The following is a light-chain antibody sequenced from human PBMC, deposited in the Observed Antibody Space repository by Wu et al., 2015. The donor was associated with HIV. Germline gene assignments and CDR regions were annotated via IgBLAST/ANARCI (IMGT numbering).Light chain of an antibody. Sequence: EIVMTQSPATLSVSPGESTTLSCRASQSVSSNLAWYHQKPGQAPRLLIYGASTRATGVSARFSGSGSGTEFTLVISSLQSEDFAFYYCQQYNKWPGSFGGGTKVEIK. J-gene: IGKJ4*01. CDR2: GAS. V-gene: IGKV3-15*01. CDR3: QQYNKWPGS. CDR1: QSVSSN.